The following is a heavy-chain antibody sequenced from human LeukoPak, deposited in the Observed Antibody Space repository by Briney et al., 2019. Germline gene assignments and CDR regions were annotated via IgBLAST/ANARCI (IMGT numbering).Heavy chain of an antibody. Sequence: ASVKVSCKAAGYTFTIYGISWVRQAPGQGLEWMGWISAYNGKTYYVKKFQGRITMARDTSTTTACMVLKRLRSDDTAVYYCASGPPDKWQLLVWGEGTQVTVSS. CDR3: ASGPPDKWQLLV. D-gene: IGHD3-3*01. J-gene: IGHJ4*02. V-gene: IGHV1-18*01. CDR2: ISAYNGKT. CDR1: GYTFTIYG.